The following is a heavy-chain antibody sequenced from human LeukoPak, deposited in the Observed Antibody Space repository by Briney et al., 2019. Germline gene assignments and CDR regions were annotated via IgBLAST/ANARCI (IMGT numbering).Heavy chain of an antibody. J-gene: IGHJ4*02. V-gene: IGHV3-9*03. D-gene: IGHD3-22*01. Sequence: PGRSLRLSCAASGFTFDDYAMHWVRQAPGEGLEWVSGISWNSGSIGYADSVKGRFTISRDNAKNSLYLQMNSLRAEDMALYYCAKGTYYDSSGPLDYWGQGTLVTVSS. CDR2: ISWNSGSI. CDR1: GFTFDDYA. CDR3: AKGTYYDSSGPLDY.